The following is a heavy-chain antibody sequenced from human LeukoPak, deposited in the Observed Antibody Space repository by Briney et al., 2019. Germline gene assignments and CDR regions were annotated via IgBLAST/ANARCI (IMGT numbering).Heavy chain of an antibody. D-gene: IGHD6-13*01. CDR2: IYYSGSN. CDR1: AGPISSGGYY. J-gene: IGHJ5*02. CDR3: ARAITATGSIRFDP. V-gene: IGHV4-31*03. Sequence: SETLSLTCTVSAGPISSGGYYWSWIRQHPGKGLEWIGYIYYSGSNYYNPSLQSRLTISVETSKNHFPLKLSSVTVAATAVYFCARAITATGSIRFDPWGQGTLVTVSS.